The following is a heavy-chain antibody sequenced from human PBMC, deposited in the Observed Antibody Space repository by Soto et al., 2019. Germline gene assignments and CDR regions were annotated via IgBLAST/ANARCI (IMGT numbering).Heavy chain of an antibody. J-gene: IGHJ5*02. CDR3: AKVAAGSWHANWFAP. Sequence: GGSLRLSCKASGFDFRGTGMHWVRQAPGKGLEWVAVISYDENTKDYGDSVKGRFTVSRDNSNDTLYLQMHSLTSDDTAVYYCAKVAAGSWHANWFAPWGQGTLVTVSS. CDR2: ISYDENTK. V-gene: IGHV3-30*18. CDR1: GFDFRGTG. D-gene: IGHD6-13*01.